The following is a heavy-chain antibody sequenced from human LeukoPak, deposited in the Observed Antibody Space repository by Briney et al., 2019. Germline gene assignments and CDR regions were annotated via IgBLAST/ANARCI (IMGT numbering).Heavy chain of an antibody. Sequence: GASVKVSCKASGYTFTSYYMHWVRQAPGQGLEWMGGIIPIFGTANYAQKFQGRVTITADESTSTAYMELSSLRSEDTAVYYCAEVPAANYNWFDPWGQGTLVTVSS. D-gene: IGHD2-2*01. CDR2: IIPIFGTA. V-gene: IGHV1-69*13. J-gene: IGHJ5*02. CDR3: AEVPAANYNWFDP. CDR1: GYTFTSYY.